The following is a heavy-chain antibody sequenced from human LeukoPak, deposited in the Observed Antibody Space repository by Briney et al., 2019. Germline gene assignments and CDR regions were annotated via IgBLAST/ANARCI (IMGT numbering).Heavy chain of an antibody. CDR3: AKDINPYYGSGSYYRYGMDV. V-gene: IGHV3-43*02. J-gene: IGHJ6*02. CDR2: ISGDGGST. Sequence: GGSLRLSCAASGFTFDDYAMHWVRQAPGKGLEWVSLISGDGGSTYYADSVKGRFSISRDNSKTSLYLQMNSLRTEDTASYYCAKDINPYYGSGSYYRYGMDVWGQGTTVTVSS. CDR1: GFTFDDYA. D-gene: IGHD3-10*01.